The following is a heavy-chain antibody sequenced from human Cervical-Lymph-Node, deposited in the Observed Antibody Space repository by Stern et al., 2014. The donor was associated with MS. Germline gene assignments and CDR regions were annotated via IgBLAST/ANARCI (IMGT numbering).Heavy chain of an antibody. D-gene: IGHD2-2*01. Sequence: DQLVESGAEVKKPGASVKVSCKASGYTFTSYGISWVRQAPGQGLEWMGWISAYNGNTNYAQKLQGRVTMTTDTSTSTAYMELRSLRSDDTAVYYCARDRWAYQLLAPFDYWGQGTLVTVSS. CDR1: GYTFTSYG. CDR3: ARDRWAYQLLAPFDY. CDR2: ISAYNGNT. V-gene: IGHV1-18*01. J-gene: IGHJ4*02.